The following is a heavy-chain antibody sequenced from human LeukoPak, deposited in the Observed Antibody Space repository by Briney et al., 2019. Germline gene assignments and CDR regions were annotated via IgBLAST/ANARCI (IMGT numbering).Heavy chain of an antibody. CDR1: GYTFTGYY. D-gene: IGHD2-2*01. Sequence: GASVKASCKASGYTFTGYYMHWVRQAPGQGLEWMGWINPNSGGTNYAQKFQGRVTMTRDTSISTAYMELSRLRSDDTAVYYCVTGNQLPLDYYYYMDVWGKGTTVTVSS. J-gene: IGHJ6*03. CDR3: VTGNQLPLDYYYYMDV. CDR2: INPNSGGT. V-gene: IGHV1-2*02.